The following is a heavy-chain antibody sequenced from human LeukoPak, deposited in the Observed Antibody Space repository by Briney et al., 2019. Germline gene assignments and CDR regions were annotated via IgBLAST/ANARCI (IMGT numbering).Heavy chain of an antibody. CDR2: IYYSGST. V-gene: IGHV4-59*08. J-gene: IGHJ6*02. CDR3: ARLSPNCYYYGMDV. Sequence: PSETLSLTCTVSGGSISSYYWSWIRQPPGKGLEWMGYIYYSGSTNYNPSLTSRVTISVDTSKNQFPLKLSSVTAADTAVYYCARLSPNCYYYGMDVWGQGTTVTVSS. CDR1: GGSISSYY.